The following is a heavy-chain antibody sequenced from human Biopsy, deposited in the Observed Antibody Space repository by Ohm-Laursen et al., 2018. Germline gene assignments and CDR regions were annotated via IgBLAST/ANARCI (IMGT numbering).Heavy chain of an antibody. V-gene: IGHV4-31*01. D-gene: IGHD1-26*01. CDR3: ATFRASWDTTQGGDY. J-gene: IGHJ4*02. CDR1: GGSINSGSHF. Sequence: SQTLSLTCSVSGGSINSGSHFWGWVRQSPGKGLEWIGYIYDNGDTYYNPSLMSLVSISADTSKNQVSLRLRSVTAADTAVYFCATFRASWDTTQGGDYWGQGTLVTVSS. CDR2: IYDNGDT.